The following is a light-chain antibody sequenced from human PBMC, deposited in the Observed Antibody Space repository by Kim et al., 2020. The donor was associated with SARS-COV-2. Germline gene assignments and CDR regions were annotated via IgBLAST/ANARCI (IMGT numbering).Light chain of an antibody. J-gene: IGKJ2*01. V-gene: IGKV3-20*01. CDR1: QSVGSRY. Sequence: LSPGERATRSCRASQSVGSRYLAWYQQRPGQAPRLLMYGTSNRATGIPDRFSGSGSGTDFTLTVTRLEPEDFAVYFCQQYGSTPYTFGQGSKLEIK. CDR3: QQYGSTPYT. CDR2: GTS.